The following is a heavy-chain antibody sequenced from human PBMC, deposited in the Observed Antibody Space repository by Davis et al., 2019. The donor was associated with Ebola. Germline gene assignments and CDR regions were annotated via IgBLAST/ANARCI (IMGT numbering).Heavy chain of an antibody. CDR1: GFTFSSYA. V-gene: IGHV3-30*04. CDR3: ARRDYLSSWYV. D-gene: IGHD6-13*01. J-gene: IGHJ4*02. CDR2: ISYDGSNK. Sequence: GESLKISCAASGFTFSSYAMHWVRQAPGKGLEWVAVISYDGSNKYYADSVKGRFTISRDNSKNTLYLQMNSLRAEDTAVYYCARRDYLSSWYVWGQGTLVTVSS.